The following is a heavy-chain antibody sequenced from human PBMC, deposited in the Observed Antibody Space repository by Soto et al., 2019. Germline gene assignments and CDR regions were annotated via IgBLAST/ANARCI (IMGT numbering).Heavy chain of an antibody. V-gene: IGHV3-30*18. Sequence: GGSLRLSCAASGFTFSGYGMHWVRQAPGKGLEWVAVISYDGSNKYYADSVKGRFTISRDNSKNTLYLQMNSLRAEDTAVYYCAKDPLSLWGQGTLVTVSS. J-gene: IGHJ4*02. CDR3: AKDPLSL. CDR2: ISYDGSNK. CDR1: GFTFSGYG.